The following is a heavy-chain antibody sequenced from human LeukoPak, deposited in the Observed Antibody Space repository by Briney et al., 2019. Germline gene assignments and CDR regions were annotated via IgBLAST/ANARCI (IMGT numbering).Heavy chain of an antibody. CDR1: GFTFSSYG. CDR2: ISYDGSNK. CDR3: MVRGVPPRGMDV. D-gene: IGHD3-10*01. J-gene: IGHJ6*02. Sequence: PGGSLRLSCAASGFTFSSYGMHWVRQAPGKGLEWVAVISYDGSNKYYADSVKGRFTISRDNSKNTLYLQMNSLRAEDTAVYYPMVRGVPPRGMDVWGQRTTVTVSS. V-gene: IGHV3-30*03.